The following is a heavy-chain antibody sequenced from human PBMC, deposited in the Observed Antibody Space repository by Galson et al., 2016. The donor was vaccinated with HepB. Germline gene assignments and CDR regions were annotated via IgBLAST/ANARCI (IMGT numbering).Heavy chain of an antibody. CDR2: IYYSGST. D-gene: IGHD3-22*01. Sequence: TLSLTCSVSGDSISSGNYYWSWIRQPPGKGLEWVGYIYYSGSTYYNPSLKSRVTISVDTSKNQFSLKLSSVTAADTAVYYCARDLYYDSPYGMDVWGQGTTVTVSS. J-gene: IGHJ6*02. CDR3: ARDLYYDSPYGMDV. CDR1: GDSISSGNYY. V-gene: IGHV4-30-4*01.